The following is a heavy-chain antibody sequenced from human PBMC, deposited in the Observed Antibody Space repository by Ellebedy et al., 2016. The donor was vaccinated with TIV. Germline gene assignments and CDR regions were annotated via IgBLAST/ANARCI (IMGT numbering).Heavy chain of an antibody. V-gene: IGHV3-74*01. CDR3: GADRGYCSSTSCYGGGHYYGMDV. J-gene: IGHJ6*02. CDR1: GFTFSSYW. CDR2: INRDGSST. D-gene: IGHD2-2*01. Sequence: PGGSLRLSCAASGFTFSSYWMHWVRQAPGKGLVWVSRINRDGSSTSYADSVKGRFTISRDNAKNTLYLQMNSLRAEDTAVYYCGADRGYCSSTSCYGGGHYYGMDVWGQGTTVTVSS.